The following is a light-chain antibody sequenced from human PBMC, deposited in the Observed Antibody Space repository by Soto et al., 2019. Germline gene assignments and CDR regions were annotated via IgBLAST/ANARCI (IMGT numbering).Light chain of an antibody. CDR1: SSDVGSYNL. Sequence: QSALTQPASVSGSPGQSITISCTGTSSDVGSYNLVSWYQQHPGKAPKVIIYEDSKRPSGVSNRFSGSKSGNTASLTISWLQAEDEADYYCCSYAGTSSVLFGGGTKLTVL. CDR2: EDS. V-gene: IGLV2-23*01. J-gene: IGLJ2*01. CDR3: CSYAGTSSVL.